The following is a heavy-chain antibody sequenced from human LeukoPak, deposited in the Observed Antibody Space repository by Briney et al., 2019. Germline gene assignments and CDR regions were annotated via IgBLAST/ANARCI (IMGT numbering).Heavy chain of an antibody. D-gene: IGHD3-22*01. V-gene: IGHV4-59*11. Sequence: SETLSLTCTVSGGSISSHYWSWIRQPPGKGLEWIGYIYYSGSTNYNPSLMSRVTISVDTSKNQFSLKLSSVTAADTAVYYCARSFYYYDSLHLFDPWGQGTLVTVSS. CDR3: ARSFYYYDSLHLFDP. CDR1: GGSISSHY. CDR2: IYYSGST. J-gene: IGHJ5*02.